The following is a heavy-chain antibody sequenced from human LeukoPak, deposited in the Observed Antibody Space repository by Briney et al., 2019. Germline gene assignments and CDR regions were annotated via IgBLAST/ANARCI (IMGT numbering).Heavy chain of an antibody. D-gene: IGHD6-13*01. CDR2: INQDGGEK. V-gene: IGHV3-7*03. CDR1: GFTFSSYW. J-gene: IGHJ3*01. CDR3: AKDIEPISSSWDASDV. Sequence: GGSLRLSCAASGFTFSSYWMSWVRQAPGKGLEWVANINQDGGEKYYVDSVKGRFTISRDNAENSLYLQMNSLRAEDTAVYYCAKDIEPISSSWDASDVWGQGTMVTVSS.